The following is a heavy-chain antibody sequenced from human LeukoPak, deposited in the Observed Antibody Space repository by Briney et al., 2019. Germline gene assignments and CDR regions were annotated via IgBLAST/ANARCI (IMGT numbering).Heavy chain of an antibody. V-gene: IGHV4-39*07. CDR1: GDSISSGGYY. D-gene: IGHD3-3*01. J-gene: IGHJ4*02. CDR2: INHSGST. Sequence: SETLSLTCTVSGDSISSGGYYWRWIRQPPGKGLEWIGEINHSGSTNYNPSLKSRVTISVDTSKNQFSLKLSPVTAADTAVYYCARGTPYYDFWSGYLDIYYFDYWGQGTLVTVSS. CDR3: ARGTPYYDFWSGYLDIYYFDY.